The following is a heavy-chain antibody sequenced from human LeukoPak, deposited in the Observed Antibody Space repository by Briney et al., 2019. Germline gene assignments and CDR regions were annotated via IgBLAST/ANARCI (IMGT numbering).Heavy chain of an antibody. D-gene: IGHD3-22*01. Sequence: ASVKVSCKASGYTFTSHDINWVRQATGQGLEWMGWMNPNSGNTGYAQKFQGRVTITRDTSASTAYMELSSLRSEDTAVYYCARVGVQFITVPFDYWGQGTLVTVSS. J-gene: IGHJ4*02. CDR3: ARVGVQFITVPFDY. CDR1: GYTFTSHD. CDR2: MNPNSGNT. V-gene: IGHV1-8*01.